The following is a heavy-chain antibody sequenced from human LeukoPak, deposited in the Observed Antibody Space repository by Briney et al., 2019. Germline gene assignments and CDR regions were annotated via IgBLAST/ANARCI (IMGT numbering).Heavy chain of an antibody. V-gene: IGHV3-33*01. D-gene: IGHD5/OR15-5a*01. CDR3: ARDRSTTHLDY. Sequence: GGSLRLFCGAWGLLYSRYGLHGATQAPGKGLEGVAMIWYDGSNTYYADSVKGRFTNSRDNSKNTLYLQMDSLRGEDTAVYYCARDRSTTHLDYRGRGTLVTVSS. CDR1: GLLYSRYG. CDR2: IWYDGSNT. J-gene: IGHJ4*02.